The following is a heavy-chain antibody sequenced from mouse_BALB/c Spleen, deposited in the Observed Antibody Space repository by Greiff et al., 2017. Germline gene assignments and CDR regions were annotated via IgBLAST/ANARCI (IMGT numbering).Heavy chain of an antibody. CDR1: GFTFSNFG. CDR2: ISSGSSTI. V-gene: IGHV5-17*02. Sequence: EVNVVESGGGLVQPGGSRKLSCAASGFTFSNFGMHWVRQAPEKGLEWVAYISSGSSTIYYADTVKGRFTISRDNPKNTLFLQMTSLRSEDTAMYYCARGSRYYFDYWGQGTTLTVSS. J-gene: IGHJ2*01. CDR3: ARGSRYYFDY.